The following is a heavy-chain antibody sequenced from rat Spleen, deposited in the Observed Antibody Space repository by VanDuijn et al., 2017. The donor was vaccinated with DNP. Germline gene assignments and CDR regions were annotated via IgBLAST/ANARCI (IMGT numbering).Heavy chain of an antibody. CDR3: ATHMYIRHYYFSTFDY. CDR2: ISYSGST. CDR1: GYSITSNY. Sequence: EVQLQESGPGLVKPSQSLSLTCSVTGYSITSNYWAWIRKFPGNKMEWMGHISYSGSTSYNPSLKSRISITRDTSKNQFFLQLNSVTTEDTATYYCATHMYIRHYYFSTFDYWGQGVVVTVSS. J-gene: IGHJ2*01. D-gene: IGHD1-6*01. V-gene: IGHV3-1*01.